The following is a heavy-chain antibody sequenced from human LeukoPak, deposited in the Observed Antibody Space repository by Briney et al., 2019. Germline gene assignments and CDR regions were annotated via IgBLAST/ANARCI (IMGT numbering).Heavy chain of an antibody. D-gene: IGHD6-13*01. Sequence: SVKVSCKASGYTFTSYYMHWVRQAPGQGLEWMGRIIPILGIANYAQKFQGRVTITTDKSTSTAYMELSSLRSEDTAVYYCASGLRQLGFDYWGQGTLVTVSS. CDR3: ASGLRQLGFDY. V-gene: IGHV1-69*02. J-gene: IGHJ4*02. CDR1: GYTFTSYY. CDR2: IIPILGIA.